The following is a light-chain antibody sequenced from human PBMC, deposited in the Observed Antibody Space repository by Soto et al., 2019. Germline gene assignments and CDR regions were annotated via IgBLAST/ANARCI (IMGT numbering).Light chain of an antibody. CDR1: QSISTW. V-gene: IGKV1-5*03. CDR3: QQYNSFSTWT. Sequence: DIPMTQSPSTLSASVGDRVTITCRASQSISTWLAWYQQKPGKAPNLLIYKASTLQSGVPSRFSGSGSGTEFTLTFSSLQPDDFATYFCQQYNSFSTWTFGQGTKVEIK. CDR2: KAS. J-gene: IGKJ1*01.